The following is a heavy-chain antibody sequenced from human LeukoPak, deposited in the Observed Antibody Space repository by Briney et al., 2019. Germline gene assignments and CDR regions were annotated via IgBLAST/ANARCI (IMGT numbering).Heavy chain of an antibody. D-gene: IGHD5-18*01. J-gene: IGHJ3*02. CDR2: IYYSGST. CDR1: GGSISSSSYY. CDR3: ASDKGGYSYGYGAFDI. Sequence: SETLSLTCTVSGGSISSSSYYWGWIRQPPGKGLEWIGSIYYSGSTYYNPPLKSRVTISVDTSKNQFSLKLSSVTAADTAVYYCASDKGGYSYGYGAFDIWGQGTMVTVSS. V-gene: IGHV4-39*01.